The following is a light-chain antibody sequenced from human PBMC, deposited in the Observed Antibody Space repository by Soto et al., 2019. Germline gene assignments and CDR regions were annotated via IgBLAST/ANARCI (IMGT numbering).Light chain of an antibody. Sequence: DIQMTQSPSSLSASVGDRVTISCRASRSIVTFLNWYQQYPGKAPKLLIYDASTLQTGVPSRFSGSGSGTGFTLTISSLQPEDSAVYFCQQSYSTPRTFGQGTKVDIK. CDR3: QQSYSTPRT. V-gene: IGKV1-39*01. CDR2: DAS. CDR1: RSIVTF. J-gene: IGKJ1*01.